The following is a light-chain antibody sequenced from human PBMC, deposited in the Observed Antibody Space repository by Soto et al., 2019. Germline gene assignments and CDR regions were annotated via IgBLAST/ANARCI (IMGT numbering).Light chain of an antibody. J-gene: IGKJ1*01. CDR2: KAS. CDR1: QSISSW. CDR3: QQYNSHPWT. V-gene: IGKV1-5*03. Sequence: DNQMTQSPSTLSASVGDRVTITCRASQSISSWLAWYQQKPGKAPKLLIYKASSLESGVPSRFSGSGSGTEFTLTISSLQPDDFATYYCQQYNSHPWTFGQGTKVEIK.